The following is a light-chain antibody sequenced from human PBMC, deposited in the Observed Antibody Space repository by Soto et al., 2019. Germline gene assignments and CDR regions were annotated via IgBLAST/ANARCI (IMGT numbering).Light chain of an antibody. CDR3: QQYGSSPNT. CDR2: GAS. CDR1: QSVRSSY. J-gene: IGKJ2*01. V-gene: IGKV3-20*01. Sequence: EIVVTESPGTLSLSPGVRATLSCRASQSVRSSYLAWYQQKPGQAPRLLLYGASSRATGLPDRFRGSGSGTDFTLTISGLEPEDFAVYYCQQYGSSPNTFGQGTKLQI.